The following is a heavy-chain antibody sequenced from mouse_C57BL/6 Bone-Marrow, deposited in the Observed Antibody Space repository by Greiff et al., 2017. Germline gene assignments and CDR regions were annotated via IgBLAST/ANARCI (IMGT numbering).Heavy chain of an antibody. CDR2: IDPSDSCS. V-gene: IGHV1-69*01. D-gene: IGHD2-4*01. CDR3: AIISYDYDGFAY. J-gene: IGHJ3*01. CDR1: GYTFTSYW. Sequence: QVQLQQPGAELVMPGASVKLSCKASGYTFTSYWMHWVKQRPGQGLEWIGDIDPSDSCSNSNQKFKGKSTLTVDKSSSTAYMQLSSLTSEDSAVYYCAIISYDYDGFAYWGQGTLVTVSA.